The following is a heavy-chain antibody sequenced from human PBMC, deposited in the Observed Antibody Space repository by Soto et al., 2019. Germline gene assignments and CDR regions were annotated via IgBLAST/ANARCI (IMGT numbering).Heavy chain of an antibody. V-gene: IGHV3-30*18. Sequence: QVQLVESGGGLVKPGGSLRLSCAASGFTFSDYYMSWIRQAPGKGLEWVAVISYDGNNKYYADSVKGRFTISRDNSKNTLYLQMNSLRAEDTAVYYCAKPLITMIVVVVPGYDYWGQGTLVTVSS. J-gene: IGHJ4*02. CDR3: AKPLITMIVVVVPGYDY. CDR1: GFTFSDYY. CDR2: ISYDGNNK. D-gene: IGHD3-22*01.